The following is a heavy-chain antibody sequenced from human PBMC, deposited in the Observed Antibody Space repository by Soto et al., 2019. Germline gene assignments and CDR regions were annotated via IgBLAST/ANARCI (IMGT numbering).Heavy chain of an antibody. D-gene: IGHD5-12*01. J-gene: IGHJ4*02. V-gene: IGHV3-33*01. CDR3: ARDGIEYSGCDIDY. CDR1: GFTFSRYA. CDR2: IWYDGTTI. Sequence: PGGSLRLSCAASGFTFSRYAMHWVRQAPGKGLEWVAVIWYDGTTIFYADSVAGRFIISRDTSKNTLYLQMSSLRAEDTSVYYCARDGIEYSGCDIDYWGQGTLVTVSS.